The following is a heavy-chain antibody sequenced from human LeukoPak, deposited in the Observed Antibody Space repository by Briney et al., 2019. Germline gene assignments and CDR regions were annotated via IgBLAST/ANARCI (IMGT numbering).Heavy chain of an antibody. CDR1: GGTFSSSV. V-gene: IGHV1-69*13. CDR2: IIPIFGTA. D-gene: IGHD3-3*01. Sequence: GASVKVSCKASGGTFSSSVINWVRQAPGQGLEWMGGIIPIFGTANYAQKFQGRVTITADESTSTAYMELSSLRSEDTAVYYCAVSNREGLNVLRFLEWNYWGQGTLVTVSS. J-gene: IGHJ4*02. CDR3: AVSNREGLNVLRFLEWNY.